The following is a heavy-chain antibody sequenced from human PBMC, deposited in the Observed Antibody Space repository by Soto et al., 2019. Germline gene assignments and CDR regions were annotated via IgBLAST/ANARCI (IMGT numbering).Heavy chain of an antibody. CDR3: AKVPTPATVGDDY. Sequence: GGSLRLSCAASGFTFSSYGMHWVRQAPGKGLEWVAVISYDGSNKYYADSVKGRFTISRDNSKNTLYLQMNSPRAEDTAVYYCAKVPTPATVGDDYWGQGTLVTVSS. D-gene: IGHD5-18*01. J-gene: IGHJ4*02. CDR2: ISYDGSNK. CDR1: GFTFSSYG. V-gene: IGHV3-30*18.